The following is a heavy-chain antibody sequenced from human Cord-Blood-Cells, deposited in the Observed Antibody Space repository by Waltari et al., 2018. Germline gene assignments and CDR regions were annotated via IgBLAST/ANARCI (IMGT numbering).Heavy chain of an antibody. J-gene: IGHJ4*02. V-gene: IGHV2-5*02. CDR1: GFSLSTSRVG. D-gene: IGHD6-19*01. CDR3: AHRRGGSSSGWYLTFDY. CDR2: IYWDDDK. Sequence: QITLKESGPTLVKPTQTLTLTCTFSGFSLSTSRVGVGWIRQPPGKALEWLALIYWDDDKRYSPSLKSRLTITKDTSKNQVVLTMTNMDPVDTATYYCAHRRGGSSSGWYLTFDYWGQGTLVTVSS.